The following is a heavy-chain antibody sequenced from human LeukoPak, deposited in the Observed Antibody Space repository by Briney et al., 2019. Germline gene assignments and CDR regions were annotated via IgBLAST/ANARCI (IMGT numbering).Heavy chain of an antibody. CDR3: ARKGIRRGSNYGYSYYYMDV. V-gene: IGHV4-39*07. Sequence: SETLSLTCTVSGGSISSSSYYWGWIRQPPGKGLEWIGSIYYSGSTYYNPSLKSRVTISVDTSKNQFSLKLTSVTAADTAVYYCARKGIRRGSNYGYSYYYMDVWGKGTTVTVSS. CDR1: GGSISSSSYY. J-gene: IGHJ6*03. CDR2: IYYSGST. D-gene: IGHD5-18*01.